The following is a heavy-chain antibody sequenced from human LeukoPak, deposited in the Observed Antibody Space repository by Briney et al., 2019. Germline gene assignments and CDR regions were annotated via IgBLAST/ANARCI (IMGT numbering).Heavy chain of an antibody. V-gene: IGHV1-69*06. CDR1: GGTFSSYA. J-gene: IGHJ3*02. Sequence: SVKVSCKASGGTFSSYAISWVRQAPGQGLEWMGGIIPIFGTANYAQKFQGRVTITADKSTSTAYMELSSLRSEDTAVYYCARALPDALGGIGNTFDIWGQGTMVTVSS. D-gene: IGHD3-16*01. CDR2: IIPIFGTA. CDR3: ARALPDALGGIGNTFDI.